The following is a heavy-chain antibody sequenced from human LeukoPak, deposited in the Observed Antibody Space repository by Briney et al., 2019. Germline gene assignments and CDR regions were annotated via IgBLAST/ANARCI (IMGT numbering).Heavy chain of an antibody. CDR2: ISGSGGST. CDR1: GFTLSSYA. D-gene: IGHD3-22*01. V-gene: IGHV3-23*01. CDR3: AKDHPDSRSYYYDSSGDFDY. J-gene: IGHJ4*02. Sequence: GGSLRLSCAASGFTLSSYAMSWVRQAPGKGLEWVSAISGSGGSTYYADSVKGRFTISRDNSKNMLYLQMNSLRAGDTAVYYCAKDHPDSRSYYYDSSGDFDYWGQGTLVTVSS.